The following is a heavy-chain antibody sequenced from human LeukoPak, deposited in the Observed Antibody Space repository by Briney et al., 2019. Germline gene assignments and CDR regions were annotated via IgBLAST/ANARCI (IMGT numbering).Heavy chain of an antibody. V-gene: IGHV1-46*01. J-gene: IGHJ3*02. CDR3: ASSCSRTSCFTNDAFDI. D-gene: IGHD2-2*01. CDR2: INPSGGST. Sequence: GASVKVSCKASGYTFTTYYMHWVRQAPGQGLEWMGIINPSGGSTSYAQKFQGRVTMTRDTSTSTVYMELSSLKSEDTAVYYCASSCSRTSCFTNDAFDIWGQGTMVTVSS. CDR1: GYTFTTYY.